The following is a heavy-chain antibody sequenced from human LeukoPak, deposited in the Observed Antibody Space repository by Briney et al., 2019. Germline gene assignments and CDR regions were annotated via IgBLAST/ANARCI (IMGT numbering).Heavy chain of an antibody. Sequence: GGSLRLSRAASGFTFSTYAMTWVRQAPGKGLEWVSTISGSGGSTDYADSVKGRFTISRDNSKNTLNLQMNSLRAEDTAVYYCARYQYSSGWYLDYWGQGTLVTVSS. J-gene: IGHJ4*02. CDR2: ISGSGGST. CDR1: GFTFSTYA. V-gene: IGHV3-23*01. CDR3: ARYQYSSGWYLDY. D-gene: IGHD6-19*01.